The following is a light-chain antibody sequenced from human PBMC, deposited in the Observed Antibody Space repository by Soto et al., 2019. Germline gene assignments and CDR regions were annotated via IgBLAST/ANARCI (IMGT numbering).Light chain of an antibody. CDR1: SSDIGGYKY. Sequence: QSVLTQPASVSGSPGQSITISCTGTSSDIGGYKYVSWYQQHPGKVPKLLIFDVNNRPSGVSDRFSGSKSGNTAFLTITGLQAEDEAEYYCCSYTSSTSLIFGGGTKLTVL. V-gene: IGLV2-14*03. CDR2: DVN. J-gene: IGLJ2*01. CDR3: CSYTSSTSLI.